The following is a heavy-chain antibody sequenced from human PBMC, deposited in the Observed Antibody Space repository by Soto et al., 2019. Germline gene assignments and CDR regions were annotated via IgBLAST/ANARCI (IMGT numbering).Heavy chain of an antibody. CDR2: ISYDGTHK. J-gene: IGHJ4*02. Sequence: GGSLRLSCTASGFTFNTYAMHWVRQAPGKGLEWVAVISYDGTHKFYADSVKGRFTISRDNLKNTLYLQVSSLKTEDTAVYYCSREDAYDSSGYHFGYFDYWAQGTLVTVSA. D-gene: IGHD3-22*01. V-gene: IGHV3-30-3*01. CDR1: GFTFNTYA. CDR3: SREDAYDSSGYHFGYFDY.